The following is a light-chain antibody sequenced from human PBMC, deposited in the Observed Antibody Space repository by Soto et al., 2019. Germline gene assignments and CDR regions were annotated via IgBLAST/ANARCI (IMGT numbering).Light chain of an antibody. Sequence: QSVLTQPPSVSAAPGQTVSISCSGSSSNVGKNFVSWYQHVPGKAPKLIIYDVANRPSGVSNRFSGSKSGSTASLIISRLQTEDEADYYCVSYTSSTTYVFGTGTKVTVL. CDR3: VSYTSSTTYV. J-gene: IGLJ1*01. CDR1: SSNVGKNF. CDR2: DVA. V-gene: IGLV2-14*01.